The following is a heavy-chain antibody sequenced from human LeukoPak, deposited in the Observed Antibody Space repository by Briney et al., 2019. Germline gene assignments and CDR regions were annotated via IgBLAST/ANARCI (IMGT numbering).Heavy chain of an antibody. CDR3: ARDQEMYYFDY. J-gene: IGHJ4*02. Sequence: GGSLRLSCAASGFTVSSNYMSWVRQAPGKGLEWVSVIYSGGSTYYADSVKGRFTISRDNSKNTLYLQMNSLRAEDTAVYYFARDQEMYYFDYWGQGTLVTVSS. CDR2: IYSGGST. V-gene: IGHV3-66*01. CDR1: GFTVSSNY.